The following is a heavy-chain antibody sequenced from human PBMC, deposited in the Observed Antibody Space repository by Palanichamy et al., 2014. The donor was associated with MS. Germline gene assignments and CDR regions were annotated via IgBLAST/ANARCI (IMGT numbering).Heavy chain of an antibody. D-gene: IGHD6-6*01. CDR1: GFTFSSYA. V-gene: IGHV3-23*01. CDR2: ISGSGGST. Sequence: EVQLLESGGGLVQPGGSLRLSCAASGFTFSSYAMSWVRRAPGKGLEWVSAISGSGGSTYYADSVKGRFTISRDNSKNTLYLQTNSLRAEDTAVYYCAKDWAYSSSRGVGYWGQGTLVTVSS. CDR3: AKDWAYSSSRGVGY. J-gene: IGHJ4*02.